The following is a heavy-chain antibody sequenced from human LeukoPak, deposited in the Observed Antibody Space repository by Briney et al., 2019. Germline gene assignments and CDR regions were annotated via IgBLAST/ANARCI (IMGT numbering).Heavy chain of an antibody. J-gene: IGHJ4*02. V-gene: IGHV1-46*01. Sequence: ASVNVSCKASGYTFTSYYIHWVRQAPGQGLEWMGIINPSGGSTSYAQKFQGRVTMTRDTSTSTVYMDLNSLRSEDTAVHFCARSGSSTSCPRDYWGQGTLVTVSS. CDR2: INPSGGST. CDR3: ARSGSSTSCPRDY. CDR1: GYTFTSYY. D-gene: IGHD2-2*01.